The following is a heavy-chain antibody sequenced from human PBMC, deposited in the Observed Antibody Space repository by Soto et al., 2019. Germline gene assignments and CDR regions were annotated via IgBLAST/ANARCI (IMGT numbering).Heavy chain of an antibody. CDR2: IFYSGST. CDR3: ARDYPSGQYYYGMDV. CDR1: GGSISSSSYY. J-gene: IGHJ6*02. Sequence: SETLSLTCTVSGGSISSSSYYWGWIRQPPGKGLEWIGSIFYSGSTYYNPSLKSRVTISVDTSKNQFSLKLNSVTAADTAVYYCARDYPSGQYYYGMDVWGQGTTVTVSS. V-gene: IGHV4-39*07.